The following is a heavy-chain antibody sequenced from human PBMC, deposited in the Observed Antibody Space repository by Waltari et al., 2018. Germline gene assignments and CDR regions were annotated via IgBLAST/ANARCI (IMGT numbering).Heavy chain of an antibody. Sequence: RWVSQPQGEGWEGRGQVHGSGKTNYNASFASRGTISLDTQKKQFSLKVTAATAADTAVYYCGRDRGRGLYLDSWGPGTVVTGSP. CDR3: GRDRGRGLYLDS. CDR2: VHGSGKT. J-gene: IGHJ4*02. D-gene: IGHD2-15*01. V-gene: IGHV4-4*02.